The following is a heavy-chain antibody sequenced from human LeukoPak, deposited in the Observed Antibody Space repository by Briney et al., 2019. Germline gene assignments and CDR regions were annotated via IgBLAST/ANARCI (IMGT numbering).Heavy chain of an antibody. J-gene: IGHJ4*02. CDR3: ARGIGSGWPTFDY. D-gene: IGHD6-19*01. CDR2: ISSSSSTI. V-gene: IGHV3-48*01. Sequence: GGSLRLSCAASGFTFSSHSMNWVRQAPGKGLEWVSYISSSSSTIYYADSVKGRFTISRDNAKNSPYLQMNSLRAEDTAVYYCARGIGSGWPTFDYWGQGTLVTVSS. CDR1: GFTFSSHS.